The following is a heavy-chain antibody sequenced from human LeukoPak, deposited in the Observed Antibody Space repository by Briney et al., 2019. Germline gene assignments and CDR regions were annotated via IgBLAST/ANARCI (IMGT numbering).Heavy chain of an antibody. Sequence: GGSLRLSCAASGFTFSSYWMSWVRQAPGKGLEWVANIKQDGSEKYYVDSVKGRLTISRDNAKNSLYLQMNSLRAEDTAVYYCAKVIFSKKYSGYDYFDYWGQGTLVTVSS. CDR2: IKQDGSEK. J-gene: IGHJ4*02. D-gene: IGHD5-12*01. CDR3: AKVIFSKKYSGYDYFDY. V-gene: IGHV3-7*03. CDR1: GFTFSSYW.